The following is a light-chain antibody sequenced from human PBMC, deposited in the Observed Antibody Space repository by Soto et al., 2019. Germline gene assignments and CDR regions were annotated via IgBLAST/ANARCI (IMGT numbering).Light chain of an antibody. CDR1: QSVNSN. Sequence: EIVMTQSPATLSVSPGERATLSCRASQSVNSNLAWYQWKPGQAPRLLIYGASTRATDIPARFSGSGSGTEFTLTISSLQSEDFVVYYCQQYDNWPPTFGQGTKVEIK. CDR3: QQYDNWPPT. V-gene: IGKV3-15*01. CDR2: GAS. J-gene: IGKJ1*01.